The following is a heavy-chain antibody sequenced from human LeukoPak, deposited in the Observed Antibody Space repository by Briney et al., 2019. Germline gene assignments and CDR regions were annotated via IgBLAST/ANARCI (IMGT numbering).Heavy chain of an antibody. D-gene: IGHD3-10*01. V-gene: IGHV4-34*01. CDR2: INHSGST. CDR3: ATGGVRGVITNWFDP. Sequence: KPSETLSLICAVYGGPFSGYYWRWIRQPPGKGLEWIGEINHSGSTNYNPSLKSRVTISVDTSKNQFSLKLSSVTAADTAVYYCATGGVRGVITNWFDPWGQGTLVTVSS. J-gene: IGHJ5*02. CDR1: GGPFSGYY.